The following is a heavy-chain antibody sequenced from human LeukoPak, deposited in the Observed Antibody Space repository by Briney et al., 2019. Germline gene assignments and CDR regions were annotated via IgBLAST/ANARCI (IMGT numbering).Heavy chain of an antibody. Sequence: ASVKVSCKASGGTFSSYAISWVRQAPGQGLEWMGRIIPILGIANYAQKFQGRVTITADKSTSTAYMELSSLRSEDTAVYYCAQSGSYVDDYYYGMDVWGQGTTVTVSS. CDR2: IIPILGIA. D-gene: IGHD1-26*01. J-gene: IGHJ6*02. V-gene: IGHV1-69*04. CDR1: GGTFSSYA. CDR3: AQSGSYVDDYYYGMDV.